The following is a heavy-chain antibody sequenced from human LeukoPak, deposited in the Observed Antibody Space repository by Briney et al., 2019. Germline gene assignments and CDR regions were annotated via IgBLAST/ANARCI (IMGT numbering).Heavy chain of an antibody. V-gene: IGHV3-30*03. CDR2: ISYDGRSK. Sequence: PGRSLRLSCAASGFTFSSYGMHWVRQAPGKGLEWVAVISYDGRSKYYADSVKGRFTISRDNSKNTLYLQMNSLRAEDTAVYYCAREGSIVGATLYFDYWGQGTLVTVSS. CDR3: AREGSIVGATLYFDY. CDR1: GFTFSSYG. D-gene: IGHD1-26*01. J-gene: IGHJ4*02.